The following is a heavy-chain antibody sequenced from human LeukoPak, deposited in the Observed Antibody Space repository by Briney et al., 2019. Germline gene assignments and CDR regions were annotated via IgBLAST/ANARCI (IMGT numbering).Heavy chain of an antibody. CDR1: GYSFTSYD. CDR2: MNPNSGNT. CDR3: ARGRGRDSSVSY. J-gene: IGHJ4*02. D-gene: IGHD3-22*01. V-gene: IGHV1-8*01. Sequence: ASVKVSCKASGYSFTSYDINWVRQATGQGLEWMGWMNPNSGNTGYAQKFQGRVTMTRNTSISTAYMELSSLRSEDTAVYYCARGRGRDSSVSYWGQGTLVTVSS.